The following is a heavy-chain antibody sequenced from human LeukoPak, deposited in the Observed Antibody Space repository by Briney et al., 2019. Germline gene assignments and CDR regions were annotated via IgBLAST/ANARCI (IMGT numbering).Heavy chain of an antibody. Sequence: SETLSLTCTVSGGSISSYYWSWIRQPPGKGLEWIGRIYTSGSTNYNPSLKSRVTISLDTSGNQFSLKLSSVTAADTAVYYCASGYCGGACQLGGVDMWGQGTMVTVSS. J-gene: IGHJ3*02. D-gene: IGHD2-21*02. V-gene: IGHV4-4*07. CDR3: ASGYCGGACQLGGVDM. CDR1: GGSISSYY. CDR2: IYTSGST.